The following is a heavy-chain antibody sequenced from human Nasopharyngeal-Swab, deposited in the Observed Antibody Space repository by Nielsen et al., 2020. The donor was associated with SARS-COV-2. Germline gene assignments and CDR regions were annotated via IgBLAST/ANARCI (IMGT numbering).Heavy chain of an antibody. CDR2: ISGSGGST. D-gene: IGHD5-18*01. J-gene: IGHJ4*02. Sequence: GESLKISCAASGFTFSSYDMSWVRQAPGKGLEWVSAISGSGGSTYYADSVKGRFTISRDNSKNTLYLQMNSLRAEDTAVYYCAKAEDTAMVTVDYWGQGTLVTVSS. V-gene: IGHV3-23*01. CDR3: AKAEDTAMVTVDY. CDR1: GFTFSSYD.